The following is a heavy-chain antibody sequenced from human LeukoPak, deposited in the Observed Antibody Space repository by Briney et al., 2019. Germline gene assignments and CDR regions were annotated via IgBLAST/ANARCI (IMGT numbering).Heavy chain of an antibody. D-gene: IGHD1-14*01. CDR1: GGSISSYY. CDR2: IFYSGST. J-gene: IGHJ5*02. Sequence: SETLSLACTVSGGSISSYYWNWIRQPPGKGLEWLGYIFYSGSTNYNPSLKSRVTISVDTSKNQFSLKLTSVTAADTAVYYCARDVDRNHWFDPWGQGTLVAVSS. V-gene: IGHV4-59*01. CDR3: ARDVDRNHWFDP.